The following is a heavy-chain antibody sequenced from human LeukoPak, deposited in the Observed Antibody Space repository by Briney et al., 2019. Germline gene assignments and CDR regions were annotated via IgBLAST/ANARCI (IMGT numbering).Heavy chain of an antibody. CDR3: ARGYDLWRGVMSDAFDI. CDR2: ISHIGNT. Sequence: SDTLSLTCTVSGGSISSHYWSWVRQTPGKGLEWIGHISHIGNTKYNAALKGRVTISDDASKNQFSLRLSSMTAADTAVYFCARGYDLWRGVMSDAFDIWGRGTKVTVSS. D-gene: IGHD3-3*01. CDR1: GGSISSHY. V-gene: IGHV4-59*11. J-gene: IGHJ3*02.